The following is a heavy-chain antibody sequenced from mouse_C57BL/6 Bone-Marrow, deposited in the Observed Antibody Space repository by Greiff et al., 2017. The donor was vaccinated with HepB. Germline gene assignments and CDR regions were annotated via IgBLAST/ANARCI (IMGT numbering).Heavy chain of an antibody. D-gene: IGHD2-10*01. CDR1: GYAFSSSW. Sequence: LEESGPELVKPGASVKISCKASGYAFSSSWMNWVKQRPGKGLEWIGRIYPGDGDTNYNGKFKGKATLTADKSSSTAYMQLSSLTSEDSAVYFCARPYYVGFAAWFAYWGQGTLVTVSA. CDR2: IYPGDGDT. CDR3: ARPYYVGFAAWFAY. V-gene: IGHV1-82*01. J-gene: IGHJ3*01.